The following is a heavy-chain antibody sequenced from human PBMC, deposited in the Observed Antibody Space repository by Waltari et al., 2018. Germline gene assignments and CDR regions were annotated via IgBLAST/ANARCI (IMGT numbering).Heavy chain of an antibody. CDR2: SYTSGST. Sequence: QVQLQESGPGLVKPSQTLSLTCTVSGGSISSGSYYWAWILQRAGKGLEWIGRSYTSGSTNYNPSLKSRVTISVDTSKNQFSLKLSSVTAADTAVYYCARGCGGDCSTSWGQGTLVTVSS. J-gene: IGHJ4*02. V-gene: IGHV4-61*02. CDR3: ARGCGGDCSTS. CDR1: GGSISSGSYY. D-gene: IGHD2-21*01.